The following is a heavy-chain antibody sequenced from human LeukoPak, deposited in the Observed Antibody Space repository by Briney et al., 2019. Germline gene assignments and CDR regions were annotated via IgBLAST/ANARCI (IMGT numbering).Heavy chain of an antibody. CDR1: GYTFTSYD. J-gene: IGHJ6*02. CDR3: ARGPVSTHGMDV. Sequence: ASVKVSCKASGYTFTSYDINWVRQATGQGLEWMGWMNPNSGRTGFAQRSQGRLTMTRNTSVSTAYMELSSLTSEDTAVYYCARGPVSTHGMDVWGQGTTVTVSS. CDR2: MNPNSGRT. V-gene: IGHV1-8*01. D-gene: IGHD2-2*01.